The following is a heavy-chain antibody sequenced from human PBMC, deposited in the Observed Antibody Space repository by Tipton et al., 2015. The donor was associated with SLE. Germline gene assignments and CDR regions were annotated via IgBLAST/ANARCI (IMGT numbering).Heavy chain of an antibody. V-gene: IGHV4-4*09. J-gene: IGHJ6*03. CDR2: IYTSGST. CDR3: ARAVPSSIAARHYYYYYYMDV. D-gene: IGHD6-6*01. CDR1: GGSISTYY. Sequence: GLVKPSETLSLSCLVSGGSISTYYWSWIRQPAGKGLEWIGYIYTSGSTYYNPSLKSRVTISVDTSKKQFSLKLSSVTAADTAVYYCARAVPSSIAARHYYYYYYMDVWGKGTTVTVSS.